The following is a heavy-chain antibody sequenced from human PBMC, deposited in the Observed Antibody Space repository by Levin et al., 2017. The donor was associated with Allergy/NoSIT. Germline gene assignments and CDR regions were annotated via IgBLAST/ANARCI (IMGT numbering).Heavy chain of an antibody. D-gene: IGHD3-22*01. Sequence: GESLKISCAASGFTFSSYGMHWVRQAPGKGLEWVAVIWYDGSNKYYADSVKGRFTISRDNSKNTLYLQMNSLRAEDTAVYYCARDQRNYYDSSGYYPCDAFDIWGQGTMVTVSS. CDR3: ARDQRNYYDSSGYYPCDAFDI. J-gene: IGHJ3*02. CDR2: IWYDGSNK. V-gene: IGHV3-33*01. CDR1: GFTFSSYG.